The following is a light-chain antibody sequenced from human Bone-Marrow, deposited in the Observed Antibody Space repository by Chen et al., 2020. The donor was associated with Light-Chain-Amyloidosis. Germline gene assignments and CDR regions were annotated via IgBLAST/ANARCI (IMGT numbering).Light chain of an antibody. CDR2: GNS. CDR1: SSNIGAGYD. V-gene: IGLV1-40*01. J-gene: IGLJ2*01. Sequence: QSVLTKPPSVSGAPGQRVTISCTGSSSNIGAGYDVHWYQQLPGTAPKHLIYGNSNRPSGVPDRFSGSKSGTSASLAITGLQAEDEADYYCQSYDSSLSGSVFGGGTELTVL. CDR3: QSYDSSLSGSV.